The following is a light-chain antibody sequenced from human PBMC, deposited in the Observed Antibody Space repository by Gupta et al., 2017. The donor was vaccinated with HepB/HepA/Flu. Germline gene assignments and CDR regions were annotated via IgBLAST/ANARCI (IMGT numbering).Light chain of an antibody. CDR3: QQRRNCPLT. Sequence: DIVLTPSPATLSLSPGERATLSCSASQSVSSYVAWYQQKPGQAPRLLIYEASNRATGIPARFSGSGSGTDFTLTISSLEPEDFAVYYCQQRRNCPLTFGGGTKVEIK. J-gene: IGKJ4*01. CDR1: QSVSSY. CDR2: EAS. V-gene: IGKV3-11*01.